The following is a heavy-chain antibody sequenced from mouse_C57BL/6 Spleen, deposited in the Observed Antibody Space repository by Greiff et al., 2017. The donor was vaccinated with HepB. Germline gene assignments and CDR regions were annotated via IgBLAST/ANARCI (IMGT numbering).Heavy chain of an antibody. CDR3: ARDGTVVAYYAMDY. D-gene: IGHD1-1*01. CDR2: IYPRSGNT. CDR1: GYTFTSYG. J-gene: IGHJ4*01. V-gene: IGHV1-81*01. Sequence: VKLVESGAELARPGASVKLSCKASGYTFTSYGISWVKQRTGQGLEWIGEIYPRSGNTYYNEKFKGKATLTADKSSSTAYMELRSLTSEDSAVYFCARDGTVVAYYAMDYWGQGTSVTVSS.